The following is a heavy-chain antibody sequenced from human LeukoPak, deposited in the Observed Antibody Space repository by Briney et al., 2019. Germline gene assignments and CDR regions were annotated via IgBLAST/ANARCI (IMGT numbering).Heavy chain of an antibody. J-gene: IGHJ1*01. V-gene: IGHV4-61*02. CDR1: GGSISSGSYY. CDR2: IYTSGST. CDR3: ASQNQYFQH. Sequence: SETLSLTCTVSGGSISSGSYYWSWIRQPAGKGLEWIGRIYTSGSTNYNPSLKSRVTISVDTSKNQFSLKLSSVTAADTAVYYCASQNQYFQHWGQGTLVTVSS.